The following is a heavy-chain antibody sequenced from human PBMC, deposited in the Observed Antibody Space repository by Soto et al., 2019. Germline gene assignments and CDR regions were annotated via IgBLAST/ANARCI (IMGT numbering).Heavy chain of an antibody. J-gene: IGHJ6*02. Sequence: TLSLTCTVSGGSISSGGYYWSWIRQHPGKGLEWIGYIYYSGSTYYNPSLKSRVTISVDTSKNQFSLKLSSVTAADTAVYYCARDRVSTPVTTVTTFGVDRYYYYYGMDVWGQGTTVTGSS. CDR3: ARDRVSTPVTTVTTFGVDRYYYYYGMDV. CDR1: GGSISSGGYY. V-gene: IGHV4-31*03. D-gene: IGHD4-4*01. CDR2: IYYSGST.